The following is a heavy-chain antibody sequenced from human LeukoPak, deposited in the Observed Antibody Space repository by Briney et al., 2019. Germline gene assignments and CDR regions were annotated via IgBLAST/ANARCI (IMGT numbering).Heavy chain of an antibody. CDR2: ISHDRSNN. V-gene: IGHV3-30-3*01. CDR1: GFTFSNYA. J-gene: IGHJ4*02. Sequence: GRSLRLSCAASGFTFSNYAMHWARQAPGKGLEWVAFISHDRSNNCHADSVKGRFTISRDNSKNTLYLQMNSLTDEDTAVYYCARGLSGSYMSDYWGQGTLVTVSS. D-gene: IGHD3-10*01. CDR3: ARGLSGSYMSDY.